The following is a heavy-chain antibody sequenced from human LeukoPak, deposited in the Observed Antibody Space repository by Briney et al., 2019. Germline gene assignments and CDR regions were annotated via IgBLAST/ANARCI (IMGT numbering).Heavy chain of an antibody. V-gene: IGHV4-34*01. CDR2: INHSGST. CDR1: GGSFSGYY. D-gene: IGHD6-13*01. CDR3: AGGPPKEVGSSSWYFDY. J-gene: IGHJ4*02. Sequence: ASETLSLTCAVYGGSFSGYYWSWIRQPPGKGLEWIGEINHSGSTNYNPSLKSRVTISVDTSKNQFSLKLSSVTAADTAVYYCAGGPPKEVGSSSWYFDYWGQGTLVTVSS.